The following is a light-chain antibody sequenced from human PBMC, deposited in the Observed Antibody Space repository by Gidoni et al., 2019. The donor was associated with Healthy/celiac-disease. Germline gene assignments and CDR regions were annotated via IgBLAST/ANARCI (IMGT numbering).Light chain of an antibody. CDR1: QIISSY. Sequence: DIQMTQSPSSLSASVGDRVTITCRASQIISSYLNWYQQKPGKAPKLLIYAASSLQSGVPSRFSGSGSGTDFTLTISSLQPEDFATYYCQHSYSTPFTFGPGTKVDIK. J-gene: IGKJ3*01. V-gene: IGKV1-39*01. CDR3: QHSYSTPFT. CDR2: AAS.